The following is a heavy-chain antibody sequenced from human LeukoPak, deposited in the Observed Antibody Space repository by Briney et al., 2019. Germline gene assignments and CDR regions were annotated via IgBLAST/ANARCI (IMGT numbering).Heavy chain of an antibody. CDR1: GFTFSSFS. V-gene: IGHV3-23*01. CDR2: ISTSGAAT. CDR3: ARGGYQMLVGWFDP. D-gene: IGHD2-2*01. J-gene: IGHJ5*02. Sequence: GGSLRLSCAASGFTFSSFSMNWVRQAPGKGLEWVSTISTSGAATYYADSVKGRFTISRDNSKNTLYLQMNSLRADDTAVYYCARGGYQMLVGWFDPWGQGTLVTVSS.